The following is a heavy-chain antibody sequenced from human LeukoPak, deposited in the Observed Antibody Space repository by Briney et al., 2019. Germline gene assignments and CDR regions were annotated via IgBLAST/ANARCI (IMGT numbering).Heavy chain of an antibody. J-gene: IGHJ1*01. CDR2: ISWDGSST. Sequence: GGSLRLSCAASGFTFDDYTMHWVRQAPGKGLEWVSLISWDGSSTSYAGSVKGRFTISRDNSKNSLYLQMNSLRTEDTALFYCAKYSGTYSHCCHHWGEGTLVTVSS. V-gene: IGHV3-43*01. CDR1: GFTFDDYT. CDR3: AKYSGTYSHCCHH. D-gene: IGHD1-26*01.